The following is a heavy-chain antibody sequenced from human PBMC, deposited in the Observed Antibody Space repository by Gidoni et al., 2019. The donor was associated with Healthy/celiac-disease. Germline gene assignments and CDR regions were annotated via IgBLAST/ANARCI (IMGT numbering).Heavy chain of an antibody. CDR1: GFTFSSYA. J-gene: IGHJ4*02. D-gene: IGHD3-3*01. CDR2: ISYDGSNK. Sequence: QVQLVESGGGVVQPGRSLRLSCAASGFTFSSYAMHWVRQDPGKGLECVAVISYDGSNKYYADSVKGRFTISRDNSKNTLYLHMNSLRAEDTAVYYCAGPSGFLEWLLEVWGQGTLVTVSS. V-gene: IGHV3-30*04. CDR3: AGPSGFLEWLLEV.